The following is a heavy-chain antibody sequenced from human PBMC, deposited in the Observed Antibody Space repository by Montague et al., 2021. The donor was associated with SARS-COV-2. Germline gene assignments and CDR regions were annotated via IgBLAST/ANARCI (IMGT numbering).Heavy chain of an antibody. CDR3: ARGTVDYDILTGYYYFDY. Sequence: SLRLSCAASGFTFSSYDMHWVRQATGKGLEWVSAIGTAGDTYYLGSVKGRFTISRENAKNSSYLQMNSLRAGDTAVYYCARGTVDYDILTGYYYFDYWGQGTLVTVSS. J-gene: IGHJ4*02. CDR1: GFTFSSYD. V-gene: IGHV3-13*01. CDR2: IGTAGDT. D-gene: IGHD3-9*01.